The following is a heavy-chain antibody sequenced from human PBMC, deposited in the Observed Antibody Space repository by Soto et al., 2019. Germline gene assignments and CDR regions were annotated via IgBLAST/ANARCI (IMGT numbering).Heavy chain of an antibody. D-gene: IGHD2-15*01. V-gene: IGHV3-7*01. CDR2: IRQDGGEK. CDR1: GYTFSNYY. J-gene: IGHJ5*02. Sequence: GGSLRLSCRASGYTFSNYYIIWVRQAPGKGLEWVANIRQDGGEKYYVDSVKGRFTISRDNAKRSLYLQMMSLTAEDTAIYYCVRGGGGGLFDPWGQGTMVTVSS. CDR3: VRGGGGGLFDP.